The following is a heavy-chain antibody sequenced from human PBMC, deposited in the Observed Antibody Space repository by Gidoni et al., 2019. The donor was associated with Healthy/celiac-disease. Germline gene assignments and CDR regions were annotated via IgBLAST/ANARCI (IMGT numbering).Heavy chain of an antibody. CDR1: GGSFSGYY. Sequence: QVQLHQWGAGLLKPSETLSLTCAVYGGSFSGYYGGWTGQPPGKGLDWIGEINHSGSTKYNPSLKSRVTISVDTSKNQFSLKLSSVTAADTAVYYCARGVGYCSSTSCYGGGYYYYMDVWGKGTTVTVSS. J-gene: IGHJ6*03. V-gene: IGHV4-34*01. CDR2: INHSGST. CDR3: ARGVGYCSSTSCYGGGYYYYMDV. D-gene: IGHD2-2*01.